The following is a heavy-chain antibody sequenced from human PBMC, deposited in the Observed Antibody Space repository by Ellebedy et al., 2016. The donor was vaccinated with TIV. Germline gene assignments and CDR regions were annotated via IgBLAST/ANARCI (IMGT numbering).Heavy chain of an antibody. CDR1: GFTFSNYW. J-gene: IGHJ4*02. Sequence: GGSLRLSCAASGFTFSNYWMHWVRQAPGKGLMWVSNIDSDGSTTIYADSVKGRFTISRDNAKNTLYLQMNSLTVEDTGVYYCARGSDGQDYWGQGTLVTVSS. CDR2: IDSDGSTT. CDR3: ARGSDGQDY. V-gene: IGHV3-74*01. D-gene: IGHD2-8*01.